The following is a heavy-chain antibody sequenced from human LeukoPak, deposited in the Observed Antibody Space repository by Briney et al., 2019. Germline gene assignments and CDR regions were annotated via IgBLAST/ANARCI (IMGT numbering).Heavy chain of an antibody. CDR3: ARDYHGSGSLTTFDY. CDR1: GYTFTNYA. CDR2: INPRGGST. J-gene: IGHJ4*02. Sequence: ASVKVSCKASGYTFTNYAINWVRQAPGQGLEWMGIINPRGGSTTSAQKFQGRVTLTRDTSTTTAYMELSSLRSEDTAVYYCARDYHGSGSLTTFDYWGQGTLVTVSS. V-gene: IGHV1-46*01. D-gene: IGHD3-10*01.